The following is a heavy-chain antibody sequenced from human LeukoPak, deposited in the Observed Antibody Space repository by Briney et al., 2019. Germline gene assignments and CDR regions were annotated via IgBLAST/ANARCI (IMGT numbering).Heavy chain of an antibody. J-gene: IGHJ4*02. Sequence: ASVKVSCKASGYTFTGYYMHWVRQAPGQGLEWMGWINPNSGGTNYAQKFQGWVTMTTDTSTSTAYMELRSLRSDDTAVYYCARDRRRHYFDYWGQGTLVTVSS. V-gene: IGHV1-2*04. CDR2: INPNSGGT. CDR1: GYTFTGYY. CDR3: ARDRRRHYFDY.